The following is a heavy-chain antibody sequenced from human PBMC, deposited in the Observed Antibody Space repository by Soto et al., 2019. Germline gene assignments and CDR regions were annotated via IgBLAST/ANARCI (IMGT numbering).Heavy chain of an antibody. CDR1: GGTFSSYA. Sequence: QVQLVQSGAEVKKPGSSVKVSCKASGGTFSSYAISWVRQAPGQGLEWMGGIIPIFGTANYAQKFQGRVTITADESTSTAYMELSSLRSDDTAEYYCARTEGVQHIVVVTATLFDYWGQGTLVTVSS. V-gene: IGHV1-69*01. CDR3: ARTEGVQHIVVVTATLFDY. CDR2: IIPIFGTA. J-gene: IGHJ4*02. D-gene: IGHD2-21*02.